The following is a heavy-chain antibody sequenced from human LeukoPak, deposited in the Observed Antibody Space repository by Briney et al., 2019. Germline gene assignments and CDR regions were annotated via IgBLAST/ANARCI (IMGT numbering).Heavy chain of an antibody. CDR3: AADAYCSGGSCYSGFYYYYYMDV. J-gene: IGHJ6*03. CDR1: GFTFSSYA. V-gene: IGHV3-23*01. Sequence: GGSLRLSCAASGFTFSSYAMSWVRQAPGKGLEWVSAISGSGGSTYYADSVKGRFTISRDNSKNTLYLQMNSLRAEDTAVYYCAADAYCSGGSCYSGFYYYYYMDVWGKGTTVTVSS. CDR2: ISGSGGST. D-gene: IGHD2-15*01.